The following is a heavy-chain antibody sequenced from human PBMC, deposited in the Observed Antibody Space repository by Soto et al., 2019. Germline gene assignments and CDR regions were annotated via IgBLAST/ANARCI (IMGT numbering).Heavy chain of an antibody. CDR2: IYYSGST. D-gene: IGHD6-19*01. CDR3: ARVRYSSGGPLDY. V-gene: IGHV4-31*03. J-gene: IGHJ4*02. CDR1: GGSISSGGYY. Sequence: PSETLSLTCTVSGGSISSGGYYWSWIRQHPGKGLEWIGYIYYSGSTYYNPSLKSRVTISVDRSKNQFSLKLSSVTAADTAVYYCARVRYSSGGPLDYWGQGTLVTVSS.